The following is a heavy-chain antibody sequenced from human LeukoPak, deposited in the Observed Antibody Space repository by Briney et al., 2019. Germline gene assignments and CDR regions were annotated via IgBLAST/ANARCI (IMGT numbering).Heavy chain of an antibody. V-gene: IGHV4-34*01. CDR2: INHSGST. J-gene: IGHJ6*02. Sequence: SETLSLTCAVYGGSFSGYYWSWIRQPPGKGLEWIGEINHSGSTNYNPSLKSRVTISVDTSKNQFSLKLSSVTAADTAVYYCAHARRQLPYYYYGMDVWGQGTTVTASS. CDR1: GGSFSGYY. CDR3: AHARRQLPYYYYGMDV. D-gene: IGHD2-2*01.